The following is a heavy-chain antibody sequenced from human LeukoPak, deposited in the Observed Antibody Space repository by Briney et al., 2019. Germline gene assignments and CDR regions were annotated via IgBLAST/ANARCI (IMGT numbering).Heavy chain of an antibody. CDR1: GGSFSGYY. CDR3: ARGQDIVVVVAAPTPAINWFDP. Sequence: PSETLSLTCAVYGGSFSGYYWSWIRQPPGKGPEWIGEINHSGSTNYNPSLKSRVTISVDTSKNQFSLKLSSVTAADTAVYYCARGQDIVVVVAAPTPAINWFDPWGQGTLVTVSS. V-gene: IGHV4-34*01. J-gene: IGHJ5*02. CDR2: INHSGST. D-gene: IGHD2-15*01.